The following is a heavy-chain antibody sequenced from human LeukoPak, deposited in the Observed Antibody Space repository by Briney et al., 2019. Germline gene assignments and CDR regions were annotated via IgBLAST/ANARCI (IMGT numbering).Heavy chain of an antibody. D-gene: IGHD3-10*01. CDR1: GFTFSSYA. J-gene: IGHJ4*02. CDR2: ISYDGSNK. CDR3: ASGLRAYMVRGVIPYFDY. Sequence: PGRSLRLSCAASGFTFSSYAMHWVRQAPGKGLEWVAVISYDGSNKYYADSVKGRFTISRDNSKNTLYLQMNSLRAEDTAVYYCASGLRAYMVRGVIPYFDYWGQGTLVTVSS. V-gene: IGHV3-30*04.